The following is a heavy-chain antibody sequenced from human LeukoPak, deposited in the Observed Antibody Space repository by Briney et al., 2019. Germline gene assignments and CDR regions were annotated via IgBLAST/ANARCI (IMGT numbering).Heavy chain of an antibody. CDR2: INPSGGST. Sequence: ASVKVSCKASGYTFTSYYMHWVRQAPGQGLEWMGIINPSGGSTSYAQKLQGRVTMTRDTSTSTVYMELSSLRSDDTAVYYCARDVGSLVVDYWGQGTLVPVSS. CDR3: ARDVGSLVVDY. V-gene: IGHV1-46*01. CDR1: GYTFTSYY. J-gene: IGHJ4*02. D-gene: IGHD2-8*02.